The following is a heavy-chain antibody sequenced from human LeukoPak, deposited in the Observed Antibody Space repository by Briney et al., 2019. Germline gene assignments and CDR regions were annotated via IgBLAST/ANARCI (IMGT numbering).Heavy chain of an antibody. CDR2: IKQDGSEK. CDR3: ASLDTAMVNGDY. D-gene: IGHD5-18*01. V-gene: IGHV3-7*01. Sequence: GGSLRLSCAASGFTFRNVWMSWVRQAPGKGLEWVANIKQDGSEKNYVDSVKGRFTISRDNAKNSLYLQMNSLRAEDTAMYYCASLDTAMVNGDYWGQGTLVTVSS. J-gene: IGHJ4*02. CDR1: GFTFRNVW.